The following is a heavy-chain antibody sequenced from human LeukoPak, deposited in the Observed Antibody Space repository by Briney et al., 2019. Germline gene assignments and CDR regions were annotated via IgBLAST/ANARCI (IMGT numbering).Heavy chain of an antibody. D-gene: IGHD4-17*01. J-gene: IGHJ4*02. CDR2: FHYSGST. V-gene: IGHV4-39*02. Sequence: PSETLSLTCTVSGGSISRYSYYWGWIRQPPGKGLEWIGSFHYSGSTYYNPSLKSRVTISVDTSNNHFSLKLSSVTAADTAVYYCARDKDYGDPSGFDYWGQGALVTVS. CDR3: ARDKDYGDPSGFDY. CDR1: GGSISRYSYY.